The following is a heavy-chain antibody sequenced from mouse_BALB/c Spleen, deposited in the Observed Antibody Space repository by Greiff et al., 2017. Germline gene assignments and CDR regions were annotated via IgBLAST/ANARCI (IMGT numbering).Heavy chain of an antibody. CDR1: GFTFSSYA. V-gene: IGHV5-9-3*01. D-gene: IGHD1-1*01. J-gene: IGHJ1*01. CDR3: ARQDYGSSLDV. Sequence: DVMLVESGGGLVKPGGSLKLSCAASGFTFSSYAMSWVRQTPEKRLEWVATISSGGSYTYYPDSVKGRFTISRDNAKNTLYLQMSSLRSEDTAMYYCARQDYGSSLDVWGAGTTVTVSS. CDR2: ISSGGSYT.